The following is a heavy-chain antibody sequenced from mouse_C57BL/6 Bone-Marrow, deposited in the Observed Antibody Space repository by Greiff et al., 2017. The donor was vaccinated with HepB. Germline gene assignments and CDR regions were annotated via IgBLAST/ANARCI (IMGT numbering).Heavy chain of an antibody. V-gene: IGHV1-37*01. D-gene: IGHD1-1*01. CDR3: ARRTIFFITTVEGDYFYY. CDR2: INPYNGDT. CDR1: GYSFTGYF. J-gene: IGHJ2*01. Sequence: VQLQLSGPELVKPGASVKISCKASGYSFTGYFMNWVKQSHGKSLEWIGRINPYNGDTFYNQKFKGKATLTVDKSSSTAHIELLSLTSEDFAVYYCARRTIFFITTVEGDYFYYWGQGTTLTVSS.